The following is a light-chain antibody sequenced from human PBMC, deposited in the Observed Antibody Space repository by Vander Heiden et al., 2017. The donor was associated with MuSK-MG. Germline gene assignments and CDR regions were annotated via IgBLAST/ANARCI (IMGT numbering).Light chain of an antibody. CDR3: QVWDSSSDLGV. J-gene: IGLJ1*01. Sequence: SYVLTQPPSVSVAPGKTARITCGGNNIGSKSVHWYQQKPGQAPVLVIYYDSARPSGIPERFSGSNSGNTATLTISRVEAGDEADYYCQVWDSSSDLGVFGTGTKVTVL. CDR2: YDS. V-gene: IGLV3-21*04. CDR1: NIGSKS.